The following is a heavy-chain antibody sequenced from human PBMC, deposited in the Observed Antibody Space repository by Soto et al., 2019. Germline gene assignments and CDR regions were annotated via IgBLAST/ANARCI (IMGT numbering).Heavy chain of an antibody. V-gene: IGHV3-33*01. CDR3: ARWGIAAGDY. D-gene: IGHD6-13*01. CDR1: GFTFSSYG. CDR2: IWYDGSNK. Sequence: QVQLVESGGGVVQPGRSLRLSCAASGFTFSSYGMHLVRQAPGKGLEWVAVIWYDGSNKYYADSVKGRFTISRDNSKNTLYLQMNSLRAEDTDVYYCARWGIAAGDYWGQGTLVTVSS. J-gene: IGHJ4*02.